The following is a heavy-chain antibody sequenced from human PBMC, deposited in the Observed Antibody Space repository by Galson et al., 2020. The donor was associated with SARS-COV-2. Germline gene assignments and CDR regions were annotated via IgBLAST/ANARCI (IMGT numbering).Heavy chain of an antibody. D-gene: IGHD6-19*01. CDR1: GGSISSGRYY. V-gene: IGHV4-61*02. CDR2: IYTTGST. Sequence: SETLSLTCTVSGGSISSGRYYWSWIRQPAGKGLEWIGRIYTTGSTHYNPSLESRFTVSLDTSKNQFSLKLSSVTAADTAVYYCARSTLAVVGNWFDPLGQGILVTVSS. J-gene: IGHJ5*02. CDR3: ARSTLAVVGNWFDP.